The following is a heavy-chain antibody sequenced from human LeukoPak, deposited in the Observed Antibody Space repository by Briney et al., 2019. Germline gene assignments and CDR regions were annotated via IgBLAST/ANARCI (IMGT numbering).Heavy chain of an antibody. D-gene: IGHD3-16*01. J-gene: IGHJ6*03. V-gene: IGHV1-2*02. CDR3: ARDNFPLGLGYYYMDV. CDR2: INPNSGGT. CDR1: GYTFTDYY. Sequence: EASVKVSCKASGYTFTDYYMHWVRQAPGQGLEWMGWINPNSGGTNYAQRFQGRVTMTRDTSIRTAYMELSRLRSDDTAVYYCARDNFPLGLGYYYMDVWGKGTTVTISS.